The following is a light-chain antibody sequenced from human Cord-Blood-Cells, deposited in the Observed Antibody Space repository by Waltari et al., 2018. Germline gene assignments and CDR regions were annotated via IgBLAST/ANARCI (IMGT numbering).Light chain of an antibody. V-gene: IGKV1-33*01. CDR3: QQYDNLPLT. J-gene: IGKJ4*01. CDR2: DAS. CDR1: HAISNY. Sequence: IQMTQSPSSLSASVGDRVTLTCQASHAISNYLNWYQQKPGKAPKLLIYDASNLETGFPSRFSGSGSGTDFTFTISSLQPEDIATYYCQQYDNLPLTFGGGTKVEIK.